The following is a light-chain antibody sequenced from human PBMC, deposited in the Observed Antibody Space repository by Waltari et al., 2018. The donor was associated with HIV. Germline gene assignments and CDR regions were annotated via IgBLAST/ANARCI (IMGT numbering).Light chain of an antibody. Sequence: QPMLTQSPSASASLGASVKLTCTLSSSHNSYAIVWHQQRSVTAPRFLMRVNSDGSHTKGDGSPDRFSGSSSGTDRYLTISSLQSEDEADYYCQTWGTSVQGVFGGGTKLTVI. CDR1: SSHNSYA. V-gene: IGLV4-69*01. CDR3: QTWGTSVQGV. CDR2: VNSDGSH. J-gene: IGLJ3*02.